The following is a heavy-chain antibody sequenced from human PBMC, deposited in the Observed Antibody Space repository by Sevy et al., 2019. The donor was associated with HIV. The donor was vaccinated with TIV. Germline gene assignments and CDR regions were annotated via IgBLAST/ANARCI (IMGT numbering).Heavy chain of an antibody. V-gene: IGHV1-2*02. Sequence: ASVKVSCKTSGYTFTDYYMHWVRQAPGQGLEWMGWINPNSGGTHSAQKFQGRVTMTRDTSISAAYMELSRLRSDDTAVYYCARDQKQGTTGSGGAMDYWGQGTLVTVSS. CDR1: GYTFTDYY. D-gene: IGHD1-1*01. CDR2: INPNSGGT. CDR3: ARDQKQGTTGSGGAMDY. J-gene: IGHJ4*02.